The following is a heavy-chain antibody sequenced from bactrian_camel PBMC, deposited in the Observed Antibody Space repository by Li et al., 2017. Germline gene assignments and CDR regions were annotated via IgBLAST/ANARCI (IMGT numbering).Heavy chain of an antibody. CDR2: IGTNGNS. CDR3: ATGVYLCRRLSKSRP. CDR1: GYSASAYC. Sequence: QVQLVESGGGLVQPGGSLRLSCAASGYSASAYCLAWFRQVPGKAREGVAGIGTNGNSVLGDAVKGRFTISRDNAKTTLFLQMNDLKPEDTGTYYCATGVYLCRRLSKSRPGARGPRSPSP. V-gene: IGHV3S1*01. J-gene: IGHJ6*01. D-gene: IGHD1*01.